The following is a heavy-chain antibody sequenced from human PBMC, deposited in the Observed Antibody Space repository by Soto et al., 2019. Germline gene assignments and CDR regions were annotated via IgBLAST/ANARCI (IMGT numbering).Heavy chain of an antibody. CDR1: GFTFRYAW. D-gene: IGHD4-4*01. J-gene: IGHJ4*02. Sequence: PGGSLRLSCAVSGFTFRYAWMSWVRQAPGKGLEWVGRIRSETDGGTADNAAPVKGRFSISRDDSKKMLYLQMNSLRAEDTAVYYCASWDGYNKYFFGWGQGTLVTVSS. CDR3: ASWDGYNKYFFG. CDR2: IRSETDGGTA. V-gene: IGHV3-15*01.